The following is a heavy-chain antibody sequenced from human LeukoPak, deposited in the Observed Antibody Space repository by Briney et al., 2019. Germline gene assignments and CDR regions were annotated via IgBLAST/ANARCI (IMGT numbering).Heavy chain of an antibody. CDR1: GGSISSDNYQ. J-gene: IGHJ5*02. D-gene: IGHD3-10*01. Sequence: PSQTLSLTCTVSGGSISSDNYQWSWIRQPPGTGLEWIGYINYSGSTYYNPSLKSRVTISVDTSKNHFSLKLSSVTAADTAVYYCARYGSGSTWFDHWGQGTLVTVSS. CDR3: ARYGSGSTWFDH. CDR2: INYSGST. V-gene: IGHV4-30-4*01.